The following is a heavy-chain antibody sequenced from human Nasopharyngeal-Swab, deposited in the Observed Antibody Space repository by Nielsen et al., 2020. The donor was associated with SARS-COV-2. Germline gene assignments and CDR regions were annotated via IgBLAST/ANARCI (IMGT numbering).Heavy chain of an antibody. Sequence: GESLKISCAASGFTFSSYGMHWVRQAPGKGPEWVAVIWYDGSNKYYADSVKGRFTISRDNSKNTLYLQMNSLRAEDTAVYYCARDWLAYCGGDCYPADYWGQGTLVTVSS. CDR2: IWYDGSNK. D-gene: IGHD2-21*01. CDR1: GFTFSSYG. J-gene: IGHJ4*02. V-gene: IGHV3-33*01. CDR3: ARDWLAYCGGDCYPADY.